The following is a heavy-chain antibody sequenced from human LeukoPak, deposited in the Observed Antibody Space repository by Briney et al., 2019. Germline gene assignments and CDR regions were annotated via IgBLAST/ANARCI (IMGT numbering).Heavy chain of an antibody. CDR2: INPNSGGT. Sequence: ASVKVSCEASGYTFTGYYMHWVRQAPGQGLEWMGWINPNSGGTNYAQKFQGRVTMTSDSSTSTVHMELISLRSEDTAVYYCARSSAYYSDFDSWGQGTLVTVPS. J-gene: IGHJ4*02. V-gene: IGHV1-2*02. D-gene: IGHD3-22*01. CDR3: ARSSAYYSDFDS. CDR1: GYTFTGYY.